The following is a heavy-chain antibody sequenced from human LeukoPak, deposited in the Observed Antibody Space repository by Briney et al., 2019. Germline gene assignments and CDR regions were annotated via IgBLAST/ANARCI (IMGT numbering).Heavy chain of an antibody. CDR3: ARLSGGIVLMVYAPGYFDY. V-gene: IGHV4-59*01. D-gene: IGHD2-8*01. Sequence: SETLSLTCTVSGGSISNYYWSWIRQPPGKGLEWIGHIYYSGSTNYNPSLKSRVSISVDTSKNQFSLTLSSVTAADTAVYYCARLSGGIVLMVYAPGYFDYWGQGTLVTVSS. CDR2: IYYSGST. J-gene: IGHJ4*02. CDR1: GGSISNYY.